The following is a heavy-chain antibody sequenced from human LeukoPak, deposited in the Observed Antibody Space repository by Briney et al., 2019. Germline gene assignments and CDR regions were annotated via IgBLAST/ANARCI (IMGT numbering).Heavy chain of an antibody. CDR3: TTGIDDGGGY. J-gene: IGHJ4*02. CDR1: GFTFAKVW. Sequence: GGSLRLSCVSSGFTFAKVWMNWVRQAPGKDLEWVGRIKTNTDGEPTDYAAPVEGRFVISRDDPKKTLYLQMNSLRVDDTALYFCTTGIDDGGGYWGQGTMVTVSS. D-gene: IGHD1-1*01. CDR2: IKTNTDGEPT. V-gene: IGHV3-15*07.